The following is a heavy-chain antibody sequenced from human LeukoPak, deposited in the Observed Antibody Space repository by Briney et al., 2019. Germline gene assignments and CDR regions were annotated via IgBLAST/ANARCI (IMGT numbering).Heavy chain of an antibody. J-gene: IGHJ4*02. D-gene: IGHD2-21*01. CDR2: IRSKANNYAT. Sequence: GGSLRLSCAASGFTFSGSNMHWVRRASGRGLEWVGRIRSKANNYATAYGASVKGRFTISRDDSRNTAYLQMNSLKTEDTAVYYCTRFDMVMDYWGQGTLVTVSS. CDR3: TRFDMVMDY. V-gene: IGHV3-73*01. CDR1: GFTFSGSN.